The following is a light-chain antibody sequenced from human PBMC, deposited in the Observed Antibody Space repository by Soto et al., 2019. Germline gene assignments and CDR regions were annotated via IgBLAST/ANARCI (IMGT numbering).Light chain of an antibody. V-gene: IGKV1-5*01. Sequence: DILMTQSPSPLSASVRDRVTITCRASQSISSWLAWYQQKPGKAPKLLIYDASSLESGVPSRFSGSGSGTEFTLTINSLHSDDFATYYCQQYNSYSCTFGQGTKVEIK. CDR3: QQYNSYSCT. CDR1: QSISSW. J-gene: IGKJ1*01. CDR2: DAS.